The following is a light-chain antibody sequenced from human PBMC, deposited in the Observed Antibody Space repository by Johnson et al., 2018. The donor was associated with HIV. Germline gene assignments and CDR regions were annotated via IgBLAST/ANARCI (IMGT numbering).Light chain of an antibody. CDR2: DNN. CDR3: GTWDSSLSGV. J-gene: IGLJ1*01. CDR1: SSNIGNNY. Sequence: HSVLTQPPSVSAAPGQKVTISCSGSSSNIGNNYVSWYQQLPGTAPKLLIYDNNKRPSGIPDRFSGSKYGTSATLGITGLQTGDEADYYCGTWDSSLSGVFGTGTKVTVL. V-gene: IGLV1-51*01.